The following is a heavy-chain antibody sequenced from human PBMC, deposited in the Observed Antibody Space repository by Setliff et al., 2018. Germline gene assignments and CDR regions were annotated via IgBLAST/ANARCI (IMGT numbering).Heavy chain of an antibody. CDR2: IGGSSNTI. D-gene: IGHD3-16*01. Sequence: GESLKISCAASGFSFSSYTMNWVRQAPGKGLEWISSIGGSSNTIFYADSVKGRFTISRDNAKNSLYLQMSSLRAEDTAVYYCARDQGSYGYRAFDSWGQGALVTVSS. V-gene: IGHV3-48*01. J-gene: IGHJ4*02. CDR3: ARDQGSYGYRAFDS. CDR1: GFSFSSYT.